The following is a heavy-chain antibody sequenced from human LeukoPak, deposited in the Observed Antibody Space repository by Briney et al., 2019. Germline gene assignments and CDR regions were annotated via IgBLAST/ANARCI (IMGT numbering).Heavy chain of an antibody. V-gene: IGHV3-7*03. CDR3: ATGAGCGY. CDR1: GFTFSSYW. J-gene: IGHJ4*02. D-gene: IGHD6-19*01. Sequence: PGGSLRLSCAASGFTFSSYWMTWVRQAPGKGLEWAANIKQDGSERNYVDSVKGRFTISRDNAKNSLYLQMNTLRDEDTAVYYCATGAGCGYWGQGTLVTVSS. CDR2: IKQDGSER.